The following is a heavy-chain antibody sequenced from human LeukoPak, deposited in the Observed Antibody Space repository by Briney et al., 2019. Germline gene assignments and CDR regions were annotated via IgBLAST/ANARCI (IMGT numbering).Heavy chain of an antibody. CDR3: ATAGNYRFDY. J-gene: IGHJ4*02. Sequence: PGGSLRLSCAASGFTFSNYWVHWVRQAPGKGRVWVSRINPDGSTINYADSVKGRFTIYRDNAKNTLYLQMNSMRAEDTAVYYCATAGNYRFDYWGQGTLVTVSS. CDR2: INPDGSTI. D-gene: IGHD1-7*01. V-gene: IGHV3-74*01. CDR1: GFTFSNYW.